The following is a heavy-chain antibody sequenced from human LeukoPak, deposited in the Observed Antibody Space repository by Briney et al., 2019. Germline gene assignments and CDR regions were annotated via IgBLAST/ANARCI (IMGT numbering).Heavy chain of an antibody. Sequence: ASVKVSCKTSGYNFSNYGITWVRQAPGQGLEWMGWISAYNGNTNYAQKLQGRVTMTTDTSTSTAYMELRSLRSDDTAVYYCARSPMLRGDNWFDPWGQGTLVTVSS. CDR2: ISAYNGNT. V-gene: IGHV1-18*01. CDR3: ARSPMLRGDNWFDP. CDR1: GYNFSNYG. D-gene: IGHD3-10*01. J-gene: IGHJ5*02.